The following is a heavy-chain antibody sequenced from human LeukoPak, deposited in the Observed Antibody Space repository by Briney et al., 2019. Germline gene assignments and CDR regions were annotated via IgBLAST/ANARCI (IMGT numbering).Heavy chain of an antibody. CDR3: AKEGCSSTSCHEDY. CDR2: VSAGNGGST. Sequence: PGGSLRLSCTASGFTFTNFAMSWVRQAPGQGLEWVSGVSAGNGGSTYYTDSLRGRFTISRDNSEKTISLQMNSLSAEDTAIYYCAKEGCSSTSCHEDYWGQGTLVTVSS. CDR1: GFTFTNFA. V-gene: IGHV3-23*01. D-gene: IGHD2-2*01. J-gene: IGHJ4*02.